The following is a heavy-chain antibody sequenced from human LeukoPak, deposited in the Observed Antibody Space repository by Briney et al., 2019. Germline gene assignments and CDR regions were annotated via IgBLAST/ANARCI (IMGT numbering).Heavy chain of an antibody. CDR2: INIDGINT. D-gene: IGHD3-10*01. CDR1: GLTFSNYW. CDR3: AKGPTIPPYYPSGSYYEKKAQFDG. J-gene: IGHJ4*02. Sequence: GRSLSLFRAASGLTFSNYWMHWVRHAPGRALVWVSRINIDGINTLYAESVKDRLTNSRDNDKNTLYLQMNSQTSEDTALYYFAKGPTIPPYYPSGSYYEKKAQFDGWGQGTLVTASS. V-gene: IGHV3-74*01.